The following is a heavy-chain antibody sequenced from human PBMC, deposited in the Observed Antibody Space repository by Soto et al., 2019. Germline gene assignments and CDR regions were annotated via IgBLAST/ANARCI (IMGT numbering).Heavy chain of an antibody. Sequence: GGSLRLSCAASGFTFSNYAMNWVRQAPGKGLEWFSAISGSGGTTYYADSVKGRFTISRDNSKNTLYLQVNSLRVEDTAVYYCAKRSGDCTRTSCLGGFDMWGQGTMVTVS. CDR3: AKRSGDCTRTSCLGGFDM. CDR1: GFTFSNYA. J-gene: IGHJ3*02. CDR2: ISGSGGTT. V-gene: IGHV3-23*01. D-gene: IGHD2-2*01.